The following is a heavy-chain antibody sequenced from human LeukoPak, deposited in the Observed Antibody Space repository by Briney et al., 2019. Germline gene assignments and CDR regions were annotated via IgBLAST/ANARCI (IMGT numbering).Heavy chain of an antibody. J-gene: IGHJ3*02. Sequence: PGGSLRLSCAASGFTFSSYSMNWVRQAPGKGLEWVSSISSSSSYIYYADSVKGRFTISRDNAKNSLYLQMNSLRAEDTAVYYCARDIVVVPVTTDAFDIWGQGTMVTVSS. CDR2: ISSSSSYI. CDR3: ARDIVVVPVTTDAFDI. V-gene: IGHV3-21*01. CDR1: GFTFSSYS. D-gene: IGHD2-2*01.